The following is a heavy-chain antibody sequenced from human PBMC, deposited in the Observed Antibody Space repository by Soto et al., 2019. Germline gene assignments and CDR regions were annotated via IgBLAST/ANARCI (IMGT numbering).Heavy chain of an antibody. D-gene: IGHD3-22*01. CDR2: IDPSDSYT. CDR1: GYSFTSYW. V-gene: IGHV5-10-1*01. J-gene: IGHJ4*02. CDR3: ASEGYLDSKYYYDSSGFDY. Sequence: PGESLQISCKGSGYSFTSYWISWVRQMPGKGLEWMGRIDPSDSYTNYSPSFQGHVTISADKSISTAYLQWSSLKASDTAMYYCASEGYLDSKYYYDSSGFDYWGQGTMGTDSS.